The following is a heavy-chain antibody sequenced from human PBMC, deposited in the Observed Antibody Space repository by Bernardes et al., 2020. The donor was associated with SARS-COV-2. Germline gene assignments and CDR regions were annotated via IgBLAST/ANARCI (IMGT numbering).Heavy chain of an antibody. V-gene: IGHV3-74*01. J-gene: IGHJ5*02. D-gene: IGHD3-16*01. CDR1: KFTFSNYW. CDR2: INSDGSGT. CDR3: ATGSDWFYDS. Sequence: GGSLRLSCAASKFTFSNYWMHWVRQTPGKGLEWVSCINSDGSGTDYADSVKGRFTISRDNAKKTVSLQMSSLRVEDAAVYYCATGSDWFYDSWGQGTLVTVSS.